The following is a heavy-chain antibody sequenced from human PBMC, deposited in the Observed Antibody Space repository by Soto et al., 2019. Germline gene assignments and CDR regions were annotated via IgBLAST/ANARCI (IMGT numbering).Heavy chain of an antibody. CDR1: GGSISSGGYY. CDR3: ARLSYYDILTGPETLDY. Sequence: QVQLQESGPGLVKPSQTLSLTCTVSGGSISSGGYYWSWIRQHPGKGLEWIGYIDYSGSTYYNPSLKSRVTISVDTSKNQFSLKLSSVTAADTAVYYCARLSYYDILTGPETLDYWGQGTLVTVSS. V-gene: IGHV4-31*03. D-gene: IGHD3-9*01. J-gene: IGHJ4*02. CDR2: IDYSGST.